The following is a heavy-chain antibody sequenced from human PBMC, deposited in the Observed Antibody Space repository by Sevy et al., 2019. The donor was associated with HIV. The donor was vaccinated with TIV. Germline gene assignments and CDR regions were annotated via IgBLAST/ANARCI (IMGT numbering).Heavy chain of an antibody. J-gene: IGHJ4*02. CDR2: ISGSGGGT. Sequence: GGSLRLSCAASGFTFSSYAMSWVRQAPGKGLEWVSAISGSGGGTYYAHSVKGRFTISRDNSKNTLYLQMNSLRAEDTAGYYCAKDGYSSGCPDYWGQGTLVTVSS. V-gene: IGHV3-23*01. CDR3: AKDGYSSGCPDY. CDR1: GFTFSSYA. D-gene: IGHD6-19*01.